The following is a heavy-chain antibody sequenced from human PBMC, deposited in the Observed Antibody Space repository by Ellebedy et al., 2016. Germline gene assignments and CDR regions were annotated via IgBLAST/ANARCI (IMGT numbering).Heavy chain of an antibody. CDR1: GGSISSSSYY. D-gene: IGHD2-21*02. V-gene: IGHV4-39*01. J-gene: IGHJ4*02. CDR3: ARMRYCGGDCWYFDC. CDR2: IYYSGST. Sequence: SETLSLTCTVSGGSISSSSYYWGWIRQPPGKGLEWIGSIYYSGSTYYNPSLKSRVTISVDTSKNQFSLKLSSVTAADTAVYYCARMRYCGGDCWYFDCWGQGTLVTVSS.